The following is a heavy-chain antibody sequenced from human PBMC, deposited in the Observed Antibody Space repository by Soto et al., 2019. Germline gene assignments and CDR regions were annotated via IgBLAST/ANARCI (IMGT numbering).Heavy chain of an antibody. Sequence: EVQLVESGGGLVQPGGSLGLSCAASGFTFSDHYMDWVRQAPGKGLEWVGRIRNKANSYTTEYAASVKGRFTISRDDSQSSLYLQMNSLNSEDTAVYYCARGLPYSYKDVWGKGTTVTVSS. CDR3: ARGLPYSYKDV. V-gene: IGHV3-72*01. CDR1: GFTFSDHY. J-gene: IGHJ6*03. CDR2: IRNKANSYTT.